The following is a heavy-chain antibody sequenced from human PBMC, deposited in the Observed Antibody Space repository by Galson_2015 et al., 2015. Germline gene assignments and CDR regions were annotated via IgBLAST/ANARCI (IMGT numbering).Heavy chain of an antibody. J-gene: IGHJ6*02. D-gene: IGHD3-22*01. CDR3: ARDGDDSSGYPGGVGMGV. Sequence: SLRLSCAASGFTFSSYSMNWVRQAPGKGLEWVSSISSSSSYIYYADSVKGRFTISRDNAKNSLYLQMNSLRAEDTAVYYCARDGDDSSGYPGGVGMGVWGQGTTVTVSS. CDR2: ISSSSSYI. CDR1: GFTFSSYS. V-gene: IGHV3-21*01.